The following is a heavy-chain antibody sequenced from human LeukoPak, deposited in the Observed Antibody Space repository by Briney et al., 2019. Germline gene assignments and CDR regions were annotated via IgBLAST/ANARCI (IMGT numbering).Heavy chain of an antibody. CDR2: INSDGSST. CDR1: GFTFSSYW. Sequence: PGGSLRLSCAASGFTFSSYWMHWVRQAPGKGLVWVSRINSDGSSTSYADSVKGRFTISRDNAKNTLYLQMNSLRAEDTAVYYCARGSYYYGSGSYRPYYYYYGMDVWGQGTTVTVSS. V-gene: IGHV3-74*01. CDR3: ARGSYYYGSGSYRPYYYYYGMDV. J-gene: IGHJ6*02. D-gene: IGHD3-10*01.